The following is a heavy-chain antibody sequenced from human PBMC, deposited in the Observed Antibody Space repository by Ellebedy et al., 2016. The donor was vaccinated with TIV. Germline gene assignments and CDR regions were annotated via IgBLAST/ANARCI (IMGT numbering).Heavy chain of an antibody. CDR1: GFTFSSYA. V-gene: IGHV3-30-3*01. CDR2: ISYDGSNK. CDR3: ARAYHDILTGSVYYFDY. J-gene: IGHJ4*02. D-gene: IGHD3-9*01. Sequence: GGSLRLXXAASGFTFSSYAMHWVRQAPGKGLEWVAVISYDGSNKYYADSVKGRFTISRDNSKNTLYLQMNSLRAEDTAVYYCARAYHDILTGSVYYFDYWGQGTLVTVSS.